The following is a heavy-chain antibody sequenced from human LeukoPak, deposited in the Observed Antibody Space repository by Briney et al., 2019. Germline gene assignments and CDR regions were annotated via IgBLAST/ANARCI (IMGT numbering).Heavy chain of an antibody. CDR1: GFTFSGYG. Sequence: PGGSLRLSCAASGFTFSGYGMHWVRQAPGKGREWVAVISYDGTNKYYADSVKGRFTISGDNCKNILYLQMNSLRAGDTAVYYCAKDMHYDSSGYYGLQFDDWGQGTLVTVSS. V-gene: IGHV3-30*18. CDR2: ISYDGTNK. D-gene: IGHD3-22*01. J-gene: IGHJ4*02. CDR3: AKDMHYDSSGYYGLQFDD.